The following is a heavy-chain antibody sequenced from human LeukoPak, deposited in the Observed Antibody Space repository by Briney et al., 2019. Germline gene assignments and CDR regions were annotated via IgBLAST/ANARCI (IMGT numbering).Heavy chain of an antibody. Sequence: SETLSLTCTVSGGSISTYYWSWIRQPPGKGLEWIGYIYYSGSTNYNPSLKSRVTISVDTSKNQFSLKLSSVTAADTAVYYCARVSAPYNWFDPWGQGTLVTVSS. V-gene: IGHV4-59*01. J-gene: IGHJ5*02. CDR1: GGSISTYY. CDR2: IYYSGST. CDR3: ARVSAPYNWFDP.